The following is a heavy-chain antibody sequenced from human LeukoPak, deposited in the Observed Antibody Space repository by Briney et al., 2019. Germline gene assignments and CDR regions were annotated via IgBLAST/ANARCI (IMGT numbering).Heavy chain of an antibody. CDR2: IYYSGST. D-gene: IGHD1-1*01. Sequence: SETLSLTCTVSGGSISSYYWSWIRQPPGKGLEWIGYIYYSGSTNYNPSLKSRVTISVDTSKNQFSLRLRSVTAADTAVYYRARSAARPENWRTGFDPWGQGTLVTVSS. CDR1: GGSISSYY. J-gene: IGHJ5*02. CDR3: ARSAARPENWRTGFDP. V-gene: IGHV4-59*01.